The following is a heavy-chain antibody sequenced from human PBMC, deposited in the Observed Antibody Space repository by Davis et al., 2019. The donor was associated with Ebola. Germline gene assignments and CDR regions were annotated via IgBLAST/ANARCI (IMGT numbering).Heavy chain of an antibody. J-gene: IGHJ6*02. Sequence: MPGGSLRLSCAVSGDSISSSNWWSWVRQPPGKGLEWIGEIYHSGSTNYNPSLKSRVTISVDTSKNQFSLKLSSVTAADTAVYYCARSPIYYYYGMDVWGQGTTVTVSS. V-gene: IGHV4-4*02. CDR2: IYHSGST. CDR1: GDSISSSNW. CDR3: ARSPIYYYYGMDV.